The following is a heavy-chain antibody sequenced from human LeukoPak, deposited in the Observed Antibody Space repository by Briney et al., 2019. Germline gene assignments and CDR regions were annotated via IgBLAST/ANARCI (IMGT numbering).Heavy chain of an antibody. V-gene: IGHV3-7*01. D-gene: IGHD3-16*01. Sequence: GGSLRLSCAASGFTFSSYWMSWVRQAPGKGLEWVANIKQDGSERNYVDSVKGRFTISRDNAKNSLFLQMNSLRAEDTAVYYCARDPPMGSFWGREPLVTVPS. CDR2: IKQDGSER. J-gene: IGHJ4*02. CDR3: ARDPPMGSF. CDR1: GFTFSSYW.